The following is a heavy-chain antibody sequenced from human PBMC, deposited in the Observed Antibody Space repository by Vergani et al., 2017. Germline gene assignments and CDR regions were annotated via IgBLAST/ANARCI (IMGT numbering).Heavy chain of an antibody. J-gene: IGHJ4*02. CDR1: GFTFSSYG. CDR2: ISDSSSYI. CDR3: ARDLEVDYCSSTSCYLPDY. V-gene: IGHV3-21*01. D-gene: IGHD2-2*01. Sequence: EVQLVESGGGLVKPGGSLRLSCAASGFTFSSYGMNWVRQAPGKGLGWVSSISDSSSYIYYADSVKGRFTISRDNAKNSLYLQMNSLRAEDTALYYCARDLEVDYCSSTSCYLPDYWGQGTLVTVSS.